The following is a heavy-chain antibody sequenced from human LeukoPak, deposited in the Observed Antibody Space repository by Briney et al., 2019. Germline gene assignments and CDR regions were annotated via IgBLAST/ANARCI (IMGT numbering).Heavy chain of an antibody. Sequence: SVKVSCKASGGTFSSYAISWVRQAPGQGLEWMGGIIPIFGTANYAQKFQGRVTITEDESTSTAYMELSSLRSEDTAVYYCARGNQPGGDYSAFDIWGQGTMVTVSS. CDR2: IIPIFGTA. V-gene: IGHV1-69*13. D-gene: IGHD4-17*01. J-gene: IGHJ3*02. CDR1: GGTFSSYA. CDR3: ARGNQPGGDYSAFDI.